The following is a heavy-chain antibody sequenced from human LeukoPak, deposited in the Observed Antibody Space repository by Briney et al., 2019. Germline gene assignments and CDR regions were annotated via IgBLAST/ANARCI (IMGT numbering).Heavy chain of an antibody. CDR2: ISSSTSYT. J-gene: IGHJ4*02. Sequence: GGSLRLSCAASGFTFSDYYMSWIRQAPGKGLEWVSYISSSTSYTNYADSVKGRFTISRDNARNSLYLQMNSLRAEDTAVYYCARTVGYSGYEDYWGQGTLVTVSS. CDR3: ARTVGYSGYEDY. V-gene: IGHV3-11*03. CDR1: GFTFSDYY. D-gene: IGHD5-12*01.